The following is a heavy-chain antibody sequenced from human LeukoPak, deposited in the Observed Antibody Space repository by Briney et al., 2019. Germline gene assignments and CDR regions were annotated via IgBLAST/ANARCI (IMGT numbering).Heavy chain of an antibody. CDR3: ASASYSSSWYITLFRPSHLPYYYMDV. J-gene: IGHJ6*03. V-gene: IGHV3-23*01. CDR2: ISGSGGST. D-gene: IGHD6-13*01. CDR1: GFTFSSYG. Sequence: GGSLRLSCAASGFTFSSYGMSWVRQAPGKGLEWVSAISGSGGSTYYADSVKGRFTISRDNSKNTLYLQMNSLRAEDTAVYYCASASYSSSWYITLFRPSHLPYYYMDVWGKGTTVTVSS.